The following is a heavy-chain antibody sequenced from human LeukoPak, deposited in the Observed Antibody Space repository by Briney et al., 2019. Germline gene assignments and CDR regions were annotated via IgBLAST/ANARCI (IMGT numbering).Heavy chain of an antibody. CDR1: GGSFSGYY. CDR3: ARGWRYCSSTSCYRSPRYAFDI. V-gene: IGHV4-34*01. CDR2: INHSGST. J-gene: IGHJ3*02. Sequence: PSETLSLTCAVYGGSFSGYYWSWLRQPPGKGLEWIGEINHSGSTNYNPSLKSRVTISVDTSKNQFSLKLSSVTAADTAVYYCARGWRYCSSTSCYRSPRYAFDIWGQGTMVTVSS. D-gene: IGHD2-2*02.